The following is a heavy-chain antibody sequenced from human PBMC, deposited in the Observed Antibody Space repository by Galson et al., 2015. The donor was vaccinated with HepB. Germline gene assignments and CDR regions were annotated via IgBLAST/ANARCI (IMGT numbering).Heavy chain of an antibody. CDR1: GYSFTSYW. V-gene: IGHV5-51*01. D-gene: IGHD4-17*01. CDR3: ARQDGNYGDSPPIDY. CDR2: IYPGDSDT. Sequence: QSGAEVKKPGESLKISCKGSGYSFTSYWIGWVRQMPGKGLEWMGIIYPGDSDTRYSPSFQGQVTISADESISPAYLQWSSLKASDTAMYYCARQDGNYGDSPPIDYWGQGTLVTVSS. J-gene: IGHJ4*02.